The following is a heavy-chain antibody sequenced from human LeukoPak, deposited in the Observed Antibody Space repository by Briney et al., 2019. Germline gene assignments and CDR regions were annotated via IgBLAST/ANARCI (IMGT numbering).Heavy chain of an antibody. J-gene: IGHJ4*02. Sequence: GGSLRLSCGASGFIFSNYGMHWVRQAPGKGLAWVAFTRSDGSDKYYTDSVKGRFTISRDNSKNTLYLQMNSLRAEDTAVYYCGKHDSASDYWGQGTLVTVSS. D-gene: IGHD1-26*01. CDR3: GKHDSASDY. CDR2: TRSDGSDK. CDR1: GFIFSNYG. V-gene: IGHV3-30*02.